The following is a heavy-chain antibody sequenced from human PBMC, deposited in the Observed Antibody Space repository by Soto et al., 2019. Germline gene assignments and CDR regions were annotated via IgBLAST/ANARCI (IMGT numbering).Heavy chain of an antibody. V-gene: IGHV3-15*01. CDR1: GFTFSNAW. CDR3: TTFTWVYYYGMDV. D-gene: IGHD7-27*01. CDR2: IKSKTDGGTT. J-gene: IGHJ6*02. Sequence: GGSLRLSCAASGFTFSNAWMSWVRQAPGKGLEWVGRIKSKTDGGTTDYAAPVKGRSTISRDDSKNTLYLQMNSLKTEDTAVYYCTTFTWVYYYGMDVWGQGTTVTVSS.